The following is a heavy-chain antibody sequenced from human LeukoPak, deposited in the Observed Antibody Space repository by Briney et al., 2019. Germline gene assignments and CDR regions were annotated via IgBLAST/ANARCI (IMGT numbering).Heavy chain of an antibody. D-gene: IGHD1-14*01. CDR1: GGSFSGYY. CDR3: ARGEPYYYYYMDV. V-gene: IGHV4-34*01. Sequence: SETLSLTCAVYGGSFSGYYWSWIRQPPGKGLEWIGEINHSGSTNYNPSLKSRVTISVDTSKNQFSLKLSSVTAADTAVYYCARGEPYYYYYMDVWGKGTTVTISS. J-gene: IGHJ6*03. CDR2: INHSGST.